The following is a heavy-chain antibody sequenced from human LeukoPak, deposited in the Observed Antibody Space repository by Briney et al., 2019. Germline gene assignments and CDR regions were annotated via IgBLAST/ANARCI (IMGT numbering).Heavy chain of an antibody. Sequence: PGGSLRLSCAASGFTFSSYAMSWVRQAPGKGLEWVSGISGSGGSRYYADSVKGRFTISRDNPKNTLYLQMNSLRAEDTAVYYCATDDKKTTSEYNWFDPWGQGTLVTVSS. J-gene: IGHJ5*02. CDR2: ISGSGGSR. D-gene: IGHD1-1*01. V-gene: IGHV3-23*01. CDR3: ATDDKKTTSEYNWFDP. CDR1: GFTFSSYA.